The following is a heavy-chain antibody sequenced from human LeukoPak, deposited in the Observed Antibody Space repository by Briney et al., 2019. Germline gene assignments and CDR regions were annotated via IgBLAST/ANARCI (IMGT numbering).Heavy chain of an antibody. J-gene: IGHJ4*02. CDR1: GFTFSSYW. Sequence: GGSLRLSCAASGFTFSSYWMSWVRQAPGKGLEWVAVISYDGSNKYYADSVKGRFTISRDNSKNTLYLQMNSLRAEDTAVYYCAREQREWLDSPFDYWGQGTLVTVSS. CDR2: ISYDGSNK. V-gene: IGHV3-30-3*01. CDR3: AREQREWLDSPFDY. D-gene: IGHD3-3*01.